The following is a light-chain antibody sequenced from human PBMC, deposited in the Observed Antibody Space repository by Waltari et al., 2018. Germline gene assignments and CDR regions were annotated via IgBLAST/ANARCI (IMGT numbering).Light chain of an antibody. CDR1: QSVSKY. Sequence: EVVLTQSPGTLSLSPGERATFSCRASQSVSKYLAWYQQRPGQAPRLLIYAASTRATGIPDRFSGSGSGTDFSLTISRLEPEDFAVYYCQNHERLPATFGQGTKVEIK. J-gene: IGKJ1*01. CDR2: AAS. V-gene: IGKV3-20*01. CDR3: QNHERLPAT.